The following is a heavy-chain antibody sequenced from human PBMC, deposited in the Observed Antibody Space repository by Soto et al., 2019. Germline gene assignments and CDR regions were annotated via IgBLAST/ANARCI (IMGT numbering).Heavy chain of an antibody. J-gene: IGHJ3*02. Sequence: QVQLQESGPGLVKPSETLSLTCTVSGGSISSYYWSWIRQPPGKGLEWIGYIHNSGSTNSNPSLKSRVTISVDTSKNQFSLKLSSVTAADTAVYYCARETRYSSGWLQDAFDIWGQGTMVTVSS. CDR1: GGSISSYY. CDR3: ARETRYSSGWLQDAFDI. V-gene: IGHV4-59*01. D-gene: IGHD6-19*01. CDR2: IHNSGST.